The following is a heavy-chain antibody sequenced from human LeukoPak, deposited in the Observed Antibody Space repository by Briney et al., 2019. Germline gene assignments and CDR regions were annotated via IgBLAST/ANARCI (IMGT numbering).Heavy chain of an antibody. CDR2: INHSGST. D-gene: IGHD6-19*01. V-gene: IGHV4-34*01. Sequence: PSETLSLTCAVYGGSFSGYYWSWIRQPPGKGLEWIGEINHSGSTNYNPSLKSRVTISVDTSKNQFSQKLSSVTAADTAVYYCARDEYSSGWYAYWGQGTLVTVSS. CDR3: ARDEYSSGWYAY. J-gene: IGHJ4*02. CDR1: GGSFSGYY.